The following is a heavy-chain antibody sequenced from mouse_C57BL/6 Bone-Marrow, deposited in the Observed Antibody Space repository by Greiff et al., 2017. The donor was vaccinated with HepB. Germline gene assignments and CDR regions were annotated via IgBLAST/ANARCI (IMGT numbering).Heavy chain of an antibody. Sequence: EVQLVESGPGLVKPSQSLSLTCSVTGYSITSGYYWNWIRQFPGNKLEWMGYISYDGSNNYNPSLKNRISITRDTSKNQFFLKLNSVTTEDTATYYCARRSNYTGDAMDYWGQGTSVTVSS. CDR2: ISYDGSN. CDR1: GYSITSGYY. CDR3: ARRSNYTGDAMDY. D-gene: IGHD2-5*01. J-gene: IGHJ4*01. V-gene: IGHV3-6*01.